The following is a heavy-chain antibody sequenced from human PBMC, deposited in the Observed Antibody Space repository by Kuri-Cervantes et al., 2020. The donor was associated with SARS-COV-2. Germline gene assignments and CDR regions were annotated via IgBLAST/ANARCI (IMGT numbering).Heavy chain of an antibody. J-gene: IGHJ6*03. Sequence: SLKISCAASGFTFSSYWMHWVRQAPGKGLEWVSGISWNSGSIGYADSVKGRFTISRDNAKNSLYLQMNSLRAEDTAVYYCAKIPGSGYLLHYYYMDVWGKGTTVTVSS. V-gene: IGHV3-9*01. D-gene: IGHD3-3*01. CDR2: ISWNSGSI. CDR1: GFTFSSYW. CDR3: AKIPGSGYLLHYYYMDV.